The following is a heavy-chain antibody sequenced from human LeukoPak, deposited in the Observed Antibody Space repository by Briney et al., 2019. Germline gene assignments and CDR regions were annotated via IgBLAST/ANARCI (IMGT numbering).Heavy chain of an antibody. CDR2: IYYSGST. J-gene: IGHJ6*02. D-gene: IGHD1-14*01. V-gene: IGHV4-31*03. CDR3: AREVFLPITSYYYYYGMDV. CDR1: GGSISSGGYY. Sequence: PSQTLSLTCTVSGGSISSGGYYWSWIRQHPGKGLEWIGYIYYSGSTYYNPSLKSRVTISVDTSKNQFSLKLSSVTAADTAVYYCAREVFLPITSYYYYYGMDVWGQGTTVTVSS.